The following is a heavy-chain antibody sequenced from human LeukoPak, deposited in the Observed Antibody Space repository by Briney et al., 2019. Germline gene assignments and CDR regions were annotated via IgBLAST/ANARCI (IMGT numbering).Heavy chain of an antibody. Sequence: PSQTLSLTCTVSGGSISSGGYYWSWIRQPRGKGLEWIGYIYHSGSTYYNPSLKSRVTISVDRSKNQFSLKLSSVTAADTAVYYCVSNSGSYYRFDYWGQGTLVTVSS. CDR2: IYHSGST. CDR1: GGSISSGGYY. J-gene: IGHJ4*02. V-gene: IGHV4-30-2*01. CDR3: VSNSGSYYRFDY. D-gene: IGHD1-26*01.